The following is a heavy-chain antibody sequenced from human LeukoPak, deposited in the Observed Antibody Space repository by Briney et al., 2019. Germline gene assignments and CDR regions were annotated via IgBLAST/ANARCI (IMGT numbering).Heavy chain of an antibody. CDR2: ISAYGEST. Sequence: GGSLRLSCKASGFTFSTYAMSWVRQAPGKGLQWVSGISAYGESTYHADSVKGRFTTSRDNSKDTLSLHMDSLRADDTAVYYCARRGKVGLPTYFDYWGQGTLVTVSS. CDR1: GFTFSTYA. CDR3: ARRGKVGLPTYFDY. V-gene: IGHV3-23*01. D-gene: IGHD1-26*01. J-gene: IGHJ4*02.